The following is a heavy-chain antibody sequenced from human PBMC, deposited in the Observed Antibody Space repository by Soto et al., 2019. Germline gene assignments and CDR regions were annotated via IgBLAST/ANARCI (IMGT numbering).Heavy chain of an antibody. CDR1: GFTFSSYW. CDR3: AGDGVAAVVYYYYGMDV. CDR2: IKQDGSEK. Sequence: PGGSLRLSCAASGFTFSSYWMSWVRQAPGKGLEWVANIKQDGSEKYYVDSVKGRFTISRDNAKNSLYLQMNSLRAEDTAVYYCAGDGVAAVVYYYYGMDVWGQGTTVTVSS. J-gene: IGHJ6*02. D-gene: IGHD6-13*01. V-gene: IGHV3-7*01.